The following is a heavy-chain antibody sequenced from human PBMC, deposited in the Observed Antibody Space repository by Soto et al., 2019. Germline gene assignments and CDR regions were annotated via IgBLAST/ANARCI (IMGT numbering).Heavy chain of an antibody. CDR1: GGSISTYY. J-gene: IGHJ6*03. V-gene: IGHV4-59*01. D-gene: IGHD3-3*01. CDR3: ARASYDFWSGYPETPYYYYYYMDV. Sequence: SETLSLICTESGGSISTYYWNWIRQPPGKGLEWIRYIYYSGSTNYNPSLKSRVTISVDTSKNQFSLKLSSVTAADTAVYYCARASYDFWSGYPETPYYYYYYMDVWGKGTTVTSP. CDR2: IYYSGST.